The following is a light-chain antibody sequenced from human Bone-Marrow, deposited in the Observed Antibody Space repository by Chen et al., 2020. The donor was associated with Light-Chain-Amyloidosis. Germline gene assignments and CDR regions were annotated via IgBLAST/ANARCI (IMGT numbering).Light chain of an antibody. CDR3: QQYGTSPLT. J-gene: IGKJ4*01. CDR2: GSS. V-gene: IGKV3-20*01. CDR1: QTISSNY. Sequence: EIVLTQSPGTLSLSPGEGANLSCRASQTISSNYLTWYQQKFGQAPRLLIYGSSSRATGIPDRFTGSGSGTDFTLTINRLEPEDFAMYYCQQYGTSPLTLGGGTKVGIK.